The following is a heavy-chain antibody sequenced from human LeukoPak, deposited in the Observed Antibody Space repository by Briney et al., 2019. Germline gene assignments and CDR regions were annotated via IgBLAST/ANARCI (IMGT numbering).Heavy chain of an antibody. V-gene: IGHV4-59*02. CDR1: GGSVSSYY. J-gene: IGHJ6*02. CDR3: AREDPQTKVPEGMDV. CDR2: IYARGTT. D-gene: IGHD4/OR15-4a*01. Sequence: PSETLSLTCNVSGGSVSSYYWSWIRQPPGKGLEWIGYIYARGTTNYNPSLKSRVTISVDTSKNQFSLKLNSVTAADTAVYYCAREDPQTKVPEGMDVWGQGTTVTVSS.